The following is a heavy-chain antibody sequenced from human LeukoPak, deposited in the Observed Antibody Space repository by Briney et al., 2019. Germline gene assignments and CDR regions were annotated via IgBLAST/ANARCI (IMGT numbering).Heavy chain of an antibody. CDR3: ARPYYYDSRIDP. CDR1: GGSISSGDYY. Sequence: SQTLSLTCTLSGGSISSGDYYWSWLRQPPGTGLEWIAYMYYSGSTYYNPSLKSRVTMSADTSKNQLSLKLSSVTAADTAVYYCARPYYYDSRIDPWGQGILVTVSS. D-gene: IGHD3-22*01. V-gene: IGHV4-30-4*01. CDR2: MYYSGST. J-gene: IGHJ5*02.